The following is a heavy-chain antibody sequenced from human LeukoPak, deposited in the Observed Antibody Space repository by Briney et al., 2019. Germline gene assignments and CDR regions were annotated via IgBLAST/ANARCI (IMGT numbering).Heavy chain of an antibody. CDR1: GFTFSSYW. V-gene: IGHV3-7*01. CDR3: ARDSITMVRGVSHY. CDR2: IKQDGSEK. D-gene: IGHD3-10*01. J-gene: IGHJ4*02. Sequence: GGSLRLSCAASGFTFSSYWMSRVRQAPGKGVEWVANIKQDGSEKYYVDSVKGRFTISRDNAKNSLYLQMNSLRAEDTAVYYCARDSITMVRGVSHYWGQGTLVTVSS.